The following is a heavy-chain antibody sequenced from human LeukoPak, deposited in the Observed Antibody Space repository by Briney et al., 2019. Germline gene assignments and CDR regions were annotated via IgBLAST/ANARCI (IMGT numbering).Heavy chain of an antibody. J-gene: IGHJ4*02. Sequence: KTGGSLRLSCTTSGFRFGDYAMSWIRQAPGKGLEWIGFIRNKAFGGTTEYAASVRGRFTISRDDSKSIAYLQMNSLKTEDTAVYYCTREVGSSGWTLFDYWGQGTLVTVSS. CDR1: GFRFGDYA. CDR3: TREVGSSGWTLFDY. V-gene: IGHV3-49*05. D-gene: IGHD6-19*01. CDR2: IRNKAFGGTT.